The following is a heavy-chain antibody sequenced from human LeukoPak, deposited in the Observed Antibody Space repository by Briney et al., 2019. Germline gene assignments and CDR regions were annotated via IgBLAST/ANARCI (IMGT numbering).Heavy chain of an antibody. CDR1: GYPINSAYY. CDR3: ARQYDSYFYYYLDL. CDR2: LYHPDST. V-gene: IGHV4-38-2*01. J-gene: IGHJ6*03. D-gene: IGHD2-2*01. Sequence: SETLSLTCAVSGYPINSAYYWVWVRQPPGKGLEWIGSLYHPDSTYYNPSLESRVPMSVDTSRNQFSLKLSFVTAADTAVYYCARQYDSYFYYYLDLWGTGTTVTVSS.